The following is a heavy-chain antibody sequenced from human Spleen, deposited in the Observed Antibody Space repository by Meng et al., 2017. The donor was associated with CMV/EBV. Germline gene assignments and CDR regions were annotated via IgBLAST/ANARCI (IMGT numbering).Heavy chain of an antibody. CDR3: ASEGGYQLPSY. CDR2: IGHSGTTI. D-gene: IGHD2-2*01. Sequence: GESLKISCAASGFTFINSDTNWVRQAPGKGLEWVSYIGHSGTTIYYADSVQGRFSISRDNAKDLLYLHMDNLRVEDTAVYYCASEGGYQLPSYWGQGTLVTVSS. CDR1: GFTFINSD. J-gene: IGHJ4*02. V-gene: IGHV3-48*03.